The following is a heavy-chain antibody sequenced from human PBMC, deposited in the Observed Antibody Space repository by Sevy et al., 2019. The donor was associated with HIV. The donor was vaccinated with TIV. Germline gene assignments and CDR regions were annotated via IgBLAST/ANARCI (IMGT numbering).Heavy chain of an antibody. J-gene: IGHJ1*01. V-gene: IGHV3-30*04. Sequence: GGSLRLSCAASGFTFSSYDMHWVRQAPGKGLEWVATISFDASNKHYADSVKGRFTISRDNFQNSLFLQMNSLRPEDTAVYYCALERLSSDVAEYFQNWGQGTLVTVSS. D-gene: IGHD1-1*01. CDR2: ISFDASNK. CDR3: ALERLSSDVAEYFQN. CDR1: GFTFSSYD.